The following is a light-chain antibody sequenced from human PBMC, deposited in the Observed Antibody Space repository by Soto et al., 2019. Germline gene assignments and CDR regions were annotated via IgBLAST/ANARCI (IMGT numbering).Light chain of an antibody. CDR3: CSYAGSRTLV. J-gene: IGLJ2*01. Sequence: QSALTQPASVSGSPGQSITISCTGTSSDVGTYNPVSWYQQHPGKAPKLIIYEGSKRPSGVSNRLSGSKSGNTASLTISGLQAEDEADYYCCSYAGSRTLVFGGGTKLTVL. CDR1: SSDVGTYNP. CDR2: EGS. V-gene: IGLV2-23*01.